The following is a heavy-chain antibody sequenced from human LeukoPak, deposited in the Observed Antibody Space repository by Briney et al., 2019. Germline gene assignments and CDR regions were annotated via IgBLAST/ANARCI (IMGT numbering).Heavy chain of an antibody. V-gene: IGHV3-23*01. CDR1: GFTFTTYA. CDR3: ARGVGTAAKYYFDY. J-gene: IGHJ4*02. CDR2: ISASGGST. Sequence: PGGSLRLSCAASGFTFTTYAMSWVRQAPGKGLGWVSAISASGGSTYYYTDSVKGRFTISRDSSKNTVYLQMNSLRAEDTAVYYCARGVGTAAKYYFDYWGQGTLLTVSS. D-gene: IGHD1-1*01.